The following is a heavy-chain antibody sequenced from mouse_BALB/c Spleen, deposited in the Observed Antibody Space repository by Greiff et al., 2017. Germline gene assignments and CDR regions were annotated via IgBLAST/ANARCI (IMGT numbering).Heavy chain of an antibody. Sequence: EVQLVESGGGLVKPGGSLKLSCAASGFTFSSYAMSWVRQTPEKGLEWVASISSGGSTYYPDSVKGRFTISRDNARNNLYLQMSSLRSEDTAMYYCEFTIVQYFDVWGAGTTVTVSS. J-gene: IGHJ1*01. CDR2: ISSGGST. D-gene: IGHD2-12*01. CDR3: EFTIVQYFDV. CDR1: GFTFSSYA. V-gene: IGHV5-6-5*01.